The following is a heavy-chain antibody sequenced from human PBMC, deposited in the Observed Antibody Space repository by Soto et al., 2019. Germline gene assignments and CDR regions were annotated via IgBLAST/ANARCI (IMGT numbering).Heavy chain of an antibody. CDR1: GFTFSSYA. CDR3: AKGGRSSIVGATSSEY. J-gene: IGHJ4*02. CDR2: ISGSGGST. D-gene: IGHD1-26*01. V-gene: IGHV3-23*01. Sequence: EVQLLESGGGLVQPGGSLRLSCAASGFTFSSYAMSWVRQAPGKGLEWVSVISGSGGSTYYADSGKGRFSISRDNSKNTLYLQMNSLRAEDTAVYYCAKGGRSSIVGATSSEYWGQGTLVTVSS.